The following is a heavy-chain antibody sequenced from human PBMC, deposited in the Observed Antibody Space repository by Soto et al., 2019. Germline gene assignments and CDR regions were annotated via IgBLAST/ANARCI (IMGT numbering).Heavy chain of an antibody. D-gene: IGHD2-15*01. J-gene: IGHJ4*02. Sequence: ASVKVSCKASGYTFTSYAMHWVRQAPGQRLEWMGWINAGIGDTEYSEKFQGRVTITRDTSASTAYMELSSLRSEDTAVYYCTRDFSMVVVPPGYWGQGTLVPVPS. CDR2: INAGIGDT. CDR3: TRDFSMVVVPPGY. V-gene: IGHV1-3*01. CDR1: GYTFTSYA.